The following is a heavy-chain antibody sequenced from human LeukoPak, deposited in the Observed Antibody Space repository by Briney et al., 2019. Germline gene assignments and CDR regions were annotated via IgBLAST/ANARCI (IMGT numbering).Heavy chain of an antibody. CDR2: IWYDGSNK. D-gene: IGHD3-10*01. CDR3: AKESRVLLWFGEFHF. V-gene: IGHV3-33*06. CDR1: GFTISSYG. Sequence: GGSLRLSCAASGFTISSYGMHWVRQAPGKGPEWVAVIWYDGSNKYYADSVKGRFTISRDNSKNTLYLQMNSLRAEDTAVYYCAKESRVLLWFGEFHFWGQGTLVTVSS. J-gene: IGHJ4*02.